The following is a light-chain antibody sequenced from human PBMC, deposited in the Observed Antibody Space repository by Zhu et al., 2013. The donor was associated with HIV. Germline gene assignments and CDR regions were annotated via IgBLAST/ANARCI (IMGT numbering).Light chain of an antibody. Sequence: DIQMTQSPSSLSASVGDRVTLTCRASQSISSYLNWYQQKPGKAPKPLIYVASSLQSGVPSRFSGSGSGTDFTLTINSLQPEDFATYYCQQSYITPTFGPGTKVDIK. CDR3: QQSYITPT. V-gene: IGKV1-39*01. J-gene: IGKJ3*01. CDR2: VAS. CDR1: QSISSY.